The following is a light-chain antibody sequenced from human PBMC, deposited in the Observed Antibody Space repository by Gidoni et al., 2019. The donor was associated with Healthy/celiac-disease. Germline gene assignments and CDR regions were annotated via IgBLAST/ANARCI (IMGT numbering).Light chain of an antibody. J-gene: IGKJ4*01. CDR3: QQYYSTPLT. Sequence: VLTQSPDHLAVSLGERATINCKSSQSVCSSSNTKNYLAWYLQKPGQPPKLLIDWASTRESGVPDRFSGSGSGTDFTLTISSLQAEDVAVYYCQQYYSTPLTFGGGTKVEIK. CDR2: WAS. CDR1: QSVCSSSNTKNY. V-gene: IGKV4-1*01.